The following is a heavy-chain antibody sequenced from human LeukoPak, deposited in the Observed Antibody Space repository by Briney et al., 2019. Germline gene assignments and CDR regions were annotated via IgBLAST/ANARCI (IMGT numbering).Heavy chain of an antibody. J-gene: IGHJ4*02. Sequence: SVKVSCKASGGTFSSYAISWVRQAPGQGLEWMGGIIPIFGTANYAQKFQGRVTITADKSTSTAYMELSSLRSEDTAVYYCARDVGYGSESYGYWGQGTLVTVSS. CDR2: IIPIFGTA. V-gene: IGHV1-69*06. D-gene: IGHD3-10*01. CDR1: GGTFSSYA. CDR3: ARDVGYGSESYGY.